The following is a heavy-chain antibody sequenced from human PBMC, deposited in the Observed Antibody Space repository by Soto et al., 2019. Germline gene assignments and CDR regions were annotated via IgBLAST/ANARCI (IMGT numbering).Heavy chain of an antibody. J-gene: IGHJ5*02. CDR2: IYHSGST. V-gene: IGHV4-30-2*01. Sequence: SETLSLTCAVSGGSISSGGYSWSWIRQPPGKGLEWIGYIYHSGSTYYNPSLKSRVTISVDRSKNQFSLKLSSVTAADTAVYYCARGSGGWFDPWGQGTLVTVSS. CDR3: ARGSGGWFDP. D-gene: IGHD2-15*01. CDR1: GGSISSGGYS.